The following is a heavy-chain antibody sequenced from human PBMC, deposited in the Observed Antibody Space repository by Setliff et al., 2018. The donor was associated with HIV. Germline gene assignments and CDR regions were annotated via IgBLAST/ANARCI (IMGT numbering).Heavy chain of an antibody. V-gene: IGHV1-8*02. Sequence: ASVKVSCKASGYTFTTYDINWVRQATGQGLEWMEWMNPNSGNTGYAERFQGRVTMTRDTSISTVYMELTSLRSEDMAVYYCARCLRPNRSNSDVFDVWGQGTVVTVSS. CDR3: ARCLRPNRSNSDVFDV. J-gene: IGHJ3*01. CDR2: MNPNSGNT. D-gene: IGHD4-4*01. CDR1: GYTFTTYD.